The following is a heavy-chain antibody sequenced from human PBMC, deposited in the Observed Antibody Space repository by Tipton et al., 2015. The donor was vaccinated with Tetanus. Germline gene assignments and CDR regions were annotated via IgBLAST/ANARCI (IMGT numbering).Heavy chain of an antibody. CDR3: ARGKRYCSGGSCPVGFDP. Sequence: SLRLSCAASGFTFRNYWMHWVRQAPGKGLVWVSRINGEASDTGYADSVKGRFTISRDNSKNTLYLQINSLRAEDTAVYYCARGKRYCSGGSCPVGFDPWGQGTLVTVSS. V-gene: IGHV3-74*01. CDR1: GFTFRNYW. D-gene: IGHD2-15*01. CDR2: INGEASDT. J-gene: IGHJ5*02.